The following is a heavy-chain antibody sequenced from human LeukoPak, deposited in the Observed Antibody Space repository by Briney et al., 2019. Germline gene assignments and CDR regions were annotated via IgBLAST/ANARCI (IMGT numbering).Heavy chain of an antibody. Sequence: GRSLILSCAASGFSFSNYGMHWVRQAPGKGLEWVAVISYAGSNKYYADSVKGRFTISRDNSKNALYLQMNSLSAEDTAVYYCAKRFSTTDLDYWGQGTLVTVSS. J-gene: IGHJ4*02. CDR2: ISYAGSNK. CDR3: AKRFSTTDLDY. V-gene: IGHV3-30*18. D-gene: IGHD2-2*01. CDR1: GFSFSNYG.